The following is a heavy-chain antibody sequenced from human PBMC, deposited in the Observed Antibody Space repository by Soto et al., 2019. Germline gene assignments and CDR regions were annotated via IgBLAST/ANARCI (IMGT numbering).Heavy chain of an antibody. J-gene: IGHJ4*02. CDR2: IIPIFGTA. D-gene: IGHD2-21*02. Sequence: ASVKVSCKASGGTFSSYAISWVRQAPGQGLEWMGGIIPIFGTANYAQKFQGRVTITRDTSASTAYMELSSLRSEDTAVYYCARNHVTRTPHFDYWGQGTLVTVSS. CDR1: GGTFSSYA. V-gene: IGHV1-69*05. CDR3: ARNHVTRTPHFDY.